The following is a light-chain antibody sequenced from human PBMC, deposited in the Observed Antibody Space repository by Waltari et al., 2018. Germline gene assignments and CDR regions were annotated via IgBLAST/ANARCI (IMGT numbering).Light chain of an antibody. Sequence: DIQMTQSPSSPSASVGDRVAITCRASQSINNYVNWYQQKPGKAPKLLIYAASTLQSGVPSRFSGGGSGTDFTLTISSLQPEDFATYYCQQSYNNPRAFGQGTKVEIK. V-gene: IGKV1-39*01. CDR2: AAS. J-gene: IGKJ1*01. CDR1: QSINNY. CDR3: QQSYNNPRA.